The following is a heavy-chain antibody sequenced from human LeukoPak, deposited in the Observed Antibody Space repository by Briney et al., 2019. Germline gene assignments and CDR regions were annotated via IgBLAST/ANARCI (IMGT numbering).Heavy chain of an antibody. CDR3: ARDLRWSHYWYFDL. Sequence: GGSLRLSCAASGFTFSSYGMHWVRQAPGKGLEWVAVIWYDGSNKYYADSVKGRFTISRDNSKNTLYLQMNSLRAEDTAVYYCARDLRWSHYWYFDLWGRGTMVTVSS. CDR1: GFTFSSYG. V-gene: IGHV3-33*01. D-gene: IGHD2-15*01. CDR2: IWYDGSNK. J-gene: IGHJ2*01.